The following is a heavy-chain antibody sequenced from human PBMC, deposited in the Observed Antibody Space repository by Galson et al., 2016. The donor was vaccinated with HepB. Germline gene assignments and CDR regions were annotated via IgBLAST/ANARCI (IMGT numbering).Heavy chain of an antibody. D-gene: IGHD1/OR15-1a*01. CDR1: RFTFTTYW. J-gene: IGHJ4*02. V-gene: IGHV3-7*01. CDR3: ATFIEENSSFES. CDR2: IKQDESEK. Sequence: SLRLSCAASRFTFTTYWMSWVRQAPGKGLEWVANIKQDESEKFYVDSVKGRFTVSRDNAKNSLFLQMRSLRAEDTAVYFCATFIEENSSFESWGQGTLVTVSS.